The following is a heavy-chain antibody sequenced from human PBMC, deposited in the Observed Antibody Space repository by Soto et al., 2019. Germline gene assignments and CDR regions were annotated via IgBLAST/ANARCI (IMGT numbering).Heavy chain of an antibody. CDR2: INGRSTII. J-gene: IGHJ4*01. D-gene: IGHD2-15*01. CDR3: ARAPEGSGLFES. V-gene: IGHV3-48*04. Sequence: GGSLRLSCAASGFSFSSYSIHWVRQAPGKGLEWVSFINGRSTIIHYTDSVEGRFTISRDNAKKSLYLQMNSLRAEDTAVYYCARAPEGSGLFESWG. CDR1: GFSFSSYS.